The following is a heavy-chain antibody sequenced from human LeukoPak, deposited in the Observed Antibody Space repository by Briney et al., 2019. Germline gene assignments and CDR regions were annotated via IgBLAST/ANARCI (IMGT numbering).Heavy chain of an antibody. CDR3: ATSYDVKTAPYDL. CDR1: GGSISNYC. Sequence: PSETLSLTCTVSGGSISNYCWSWVRQSPGKRLEWIGYIYTSGTTDYNPSLKSRVTMSVDTSKNQASMELMFLTAADTAVYYCATSYDVKTAPYDLWGPGTLVTVSS. D-gene: IGHD3-3*01. CDR2: IYTSGTT. V-gene: IGHV4-4*09. J-gene: IGHJ5*02.